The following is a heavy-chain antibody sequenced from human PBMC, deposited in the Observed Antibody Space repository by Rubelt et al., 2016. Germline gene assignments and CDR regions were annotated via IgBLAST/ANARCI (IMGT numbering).Heavy chain of an antibody. V-gene: IGHV4-39*02. CDR3: TRDYDFWSHYSSYGMDV. J-gene: IGHJ6*02. Sequence: QLQLQESGPGLVKPSETLSLTCTVSGGSISSTSYYWVWIRQPPGKGLEWIGSIYYSGSTYYNPSLKSRVTISVDTSKNQFSLKVNSVTAADTAVYYCTRDYDFWSHYSSYGMDVWGQGTTVTVSS. CDR1: GGSISSTSYY. CDR2: IYYSGST. D-gene: IGHD3-3*01.